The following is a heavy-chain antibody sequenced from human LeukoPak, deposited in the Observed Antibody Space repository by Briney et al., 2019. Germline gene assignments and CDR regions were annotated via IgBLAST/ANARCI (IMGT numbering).Heavy chain of an antibody. D-gene: IGHD3-22*01. CDR1: KFNFHNYG. Sequence: GGSLRLSCTTLKFNFHNYGLTWVRQAPGKELEWVSSISGSGAQYAASVQGRFTISRDNSKNTLYLQMNSLRAEDTAVYYCAKGYYDSSGYYLGYYFDYWGQGTLVTVSS. CDR3: AKGYYDSSGYYLGYYFDY. CDR2: ISGSGA. J-gene: IGHJ4*02. V-gene: IGHV3-23*01.